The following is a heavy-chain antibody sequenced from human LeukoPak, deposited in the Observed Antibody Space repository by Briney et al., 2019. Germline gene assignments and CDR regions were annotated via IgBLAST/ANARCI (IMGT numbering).Heavy chain of an antibody. V-gene: IGHV4-59*01. J-gene: IGHJ4*02. CDR3: ARVPLKLIVGVYFGY. CDR1: GGSISSYY. CDR2: IYYSGST. Sequence: SETLSLTCTVSGGSISSYYWSWIRQPPGKGLEWIGYIYYSGSTNYNPSLKSRVTISVDTSKNQFSLKLSSVTAADTAVYYCARVPLKLIVGVYFGYWGQGTLVTVSS. D-gene: IGHD1-26*01.